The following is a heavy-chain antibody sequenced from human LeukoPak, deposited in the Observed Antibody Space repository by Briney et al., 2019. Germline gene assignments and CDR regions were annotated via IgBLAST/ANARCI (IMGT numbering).Heavy chain of an antibody. V-gene: IGHV3-7*01. CDR1: GFTFSSYW. J-gene: IGHJ4*02. Sequence: PGGSLRLSCGASGFTFSSYWMSWVRQAPGKGLEWVANIKQDGSEKYYVDSVKGRFTISRDNAKNSLYLQMNSLRAEDTAVYYCARSLAFGYWGQGTLVTVSS. CDR3: ARSLAFGY. CDR2: IKQDGSEK.